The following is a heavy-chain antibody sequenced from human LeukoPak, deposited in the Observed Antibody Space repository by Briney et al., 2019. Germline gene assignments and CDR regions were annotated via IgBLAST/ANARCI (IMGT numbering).Heavy chain of an antibody. D-gene: IGHD6-13*01. V-gene: IGHV4-59*01. CDR3: ARGSIANFDY. CDR2: IYYSGST. Sequence: PSETLSLTCTDSGGSISSYYWSWIRQPPGKGLEWIGYIYYSGSTNYNPSLKSRVTISVDTSKNQFSLKLSSVTAADTAVYYCARGSIANFDYWGQGTLVTVSS. CDR1: GGSISSYY. J-gene: IGHJ4*02.